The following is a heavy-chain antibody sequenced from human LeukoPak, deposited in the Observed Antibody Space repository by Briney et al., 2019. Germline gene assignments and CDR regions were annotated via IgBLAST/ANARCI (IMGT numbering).Heavy chain of an antibody. D-gene: IGHD3-10*01. CDR2: INPNSGGT. CDR3: ARDLAYGSGENWFDP. Sequence: ASVKVSCKASGYTFTGYYMHWVRQAPGQGLEWMGWINPNSGGTNYAQKFQGRVTMTRDTCISTAYMELSRLRSDDTAVYYCARDLAYGSGENWFDPWGQGTLVTVSS. V-gene: IGHV1-2*02. CDR1: GYTFTGYY. J-gene: IGHJ5*02.